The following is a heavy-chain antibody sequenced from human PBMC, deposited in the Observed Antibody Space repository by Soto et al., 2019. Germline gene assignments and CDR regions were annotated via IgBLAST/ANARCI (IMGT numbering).Heavy chain of an antibody. D-gene: IGHD3-10*01. J-gene: IGHJ4*02. V-gene: IGHV3-21*01. CDR1: GFSFGRYT. Sequence: EEQLLESGGGLVKPGGSLRLSCAASGFSFGRYTMNWFRQAPGKGLEWVTQISSGSRDIYYADSVKGRFTISRDNGKNSIFLQMNNLRVEDTAVYYCARERRFGGVPTDFWGQGTMVTVS. CDR3: ARERRFGGVPTDF. CDR2: ISSGSRDI.